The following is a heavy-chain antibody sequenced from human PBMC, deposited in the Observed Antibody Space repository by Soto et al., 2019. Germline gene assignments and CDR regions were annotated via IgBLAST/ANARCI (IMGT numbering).Heavy chain of an antibody. J-gene: IGHJ6*02. CDR3: AREHIVVVPAARGHYGMDV. Sequence: GGSLRLSCAASGFTFSSYAMHWVRQAPGKGLEWVAFISYDGSNKYYADSVKGRFTISRDNSKNTLYLQLNSLRAEDTAVYYCAREHIVVVPAARGHYGMDVSGQGTTVTVSS. CDR2: ISYDGSNK. V-gene: IGHV3-30-3*01. D-gene: IGHD2-2*01. CDR1: GFTFSSYA.